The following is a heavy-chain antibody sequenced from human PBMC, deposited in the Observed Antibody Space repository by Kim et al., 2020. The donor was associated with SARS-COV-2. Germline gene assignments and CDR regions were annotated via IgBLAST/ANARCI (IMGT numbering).Heavy chain of an antibody. J-gene: IGHJ4*02. CDR2: INAGNGNT. CDR1: GYTFTSYA. Sequence: ASVKVSCKASGYTFTSYAMHWVRQAPGQRLEWMGWINAGNGNTKYSQKFQGRVTITRDTSASTAYMELSSLRSEDTAVYYCARDRGYCSGGSCYGYGDYYFDYWGQGTLVTVSS. V-gene: IGHV1-3*01. D-gene: IGHD2-15*01. CDR3: ARDRGYCSGGSCYGYGDYYFDY.